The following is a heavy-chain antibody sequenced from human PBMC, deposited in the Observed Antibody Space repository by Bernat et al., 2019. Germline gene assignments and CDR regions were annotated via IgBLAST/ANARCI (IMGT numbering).Heavy chain of an antibody. J-gene: IGHJ4*02. D-gene: IGHD2-2*01. CDR2: ISSTSNYI. CDR1: GFTFSSYS. V-gene: IGHV3-21*01. CDR3: ARIFLICQTVGTVLYY. Sequence: DVQLVESGGGLVKPGGSLRLSCVASGFTFSSYSMNWVRQAPGKGLEWVSSISSTSNYIYYAEYVKDRFTISRDNAKNSLYLQRNSLRAEDTAVYYCARIFLICQTVGTVLYYCGQRTLFTDS.